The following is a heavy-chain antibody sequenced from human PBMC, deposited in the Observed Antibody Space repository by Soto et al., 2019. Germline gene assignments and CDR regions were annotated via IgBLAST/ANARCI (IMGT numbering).Heavy chain of an antibody. CDR3: GSIAVAEGFDP. CDR2: IHPDGAT. Sequence: VGSLRLSCAASGFDVSYNYMSWVRQAPGKGLEWLSIIHPDGATYYAGSVKGRFTISRDNSKNTVHLQMNDLRGDDTAVYYCGSIAVAEGFDPWGQGTLVTVSS. D-gene: IGHD6-19*01. J-gene: IGHJ5*02. CDR1: GFDVSYNY. V-gene: IGHV3-53*01.